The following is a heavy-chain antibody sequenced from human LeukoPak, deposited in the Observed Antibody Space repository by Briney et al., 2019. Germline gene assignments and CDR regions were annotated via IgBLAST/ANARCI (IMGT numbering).Heavy chain of an antibody. J-gene: IGHJ4*01. CDR3: ARGVYIAAEQNAY. D-gene: IGHD6-13*01. Sequence: KSSETLSLTCTVSGGSISSYYWSWIRQPPGKGLEWIGYIYYSGTTNYNPSLKSRVTISVDTSKNQFSLKLSSVTAADTAVYYCARGVYIAAEQNAYWGHGNPGTLSP. CDR2: IYYSGTT. V-gene: IGHV4-59*01. CDR1: GGSISSYY.